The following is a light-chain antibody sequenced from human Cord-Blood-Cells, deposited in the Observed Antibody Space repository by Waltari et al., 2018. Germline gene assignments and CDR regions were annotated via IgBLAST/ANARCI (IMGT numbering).Light chain of an antibody. CDR3: QQRSNWPLVT. CDR2: EAS. Sequence: EIVLTQSPATLSLSPGERATISCRASQSGSRYLAWYQQKPGQAPMLLIYEASNRATGIPARFSGSGSGTYFTLSISSLAPEDFAVYYCQQRSNWPLVTFGPGTKVDIK. CDR1: QSGSRY. V-gene: IGKV3-11*01. J-gene: IGKJ3*01.